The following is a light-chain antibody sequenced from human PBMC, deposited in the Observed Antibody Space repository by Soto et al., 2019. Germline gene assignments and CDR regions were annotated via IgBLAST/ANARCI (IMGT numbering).Light chain of an antibody. CDR1: QSISSW. J-gene: IGKJ3*01. CDR2: GAS. CDR3: QQLNSYPLT. Sequence: IQMTQCPSTLSASVLNIVTATFLARQSISSWLAWYQQKPGKPPKVLIYGASNLQSGVPPRFSGSGSGTDFTLAISSLQPDDFATYYCQQLNSYPLTFGPGTKVDIK. V-gene: IGKV1-5*01.